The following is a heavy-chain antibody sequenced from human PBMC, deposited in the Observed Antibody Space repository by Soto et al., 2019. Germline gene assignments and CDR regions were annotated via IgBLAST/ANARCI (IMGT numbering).Heavy chain of an antibody. CDR1: GGSISRYY. CDR2: LYNTGST. V-gene: IGHV4-59*01. CDR3: ARDLWGYCGTDCYPLDV. D-gene: IGHD2-21*02. Sequence: QVRLQESGPGLVKPSETLSLTCTVSGGSISRYYWSWIRQPPGKGLEWIGYLYNTGSTIYNPSLESRVTISVDTSKHQFSLNLNSVTAADTAVYYCARDLWGYCGTDCYPLDVWGPGTTVTVSS. J-gene: IGHJ6*02.